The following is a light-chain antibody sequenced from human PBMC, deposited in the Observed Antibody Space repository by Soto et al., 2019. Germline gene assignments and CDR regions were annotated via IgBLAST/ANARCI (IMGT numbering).Light chain of an antibody. CDR2: EVS. CDR3: GSYTSSSNYV. Sequence: QSVLTQLASVSGSPGQSITIPCTGYIHYDFVSWYQQHPGTAPKLVIYEVSNRPSGTSDRFSGSKSGHTASLTISGFQTEDEAVYYCGSYTSSSNYVFGTGTKVTVL. V-gene: IGLV2-14*01. CDR1: IHYDF. J-gene: IGLJ1*01.